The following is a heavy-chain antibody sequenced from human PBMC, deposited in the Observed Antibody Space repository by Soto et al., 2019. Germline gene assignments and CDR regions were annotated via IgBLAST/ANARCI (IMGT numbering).Heavy chain of an antibody. V-gene: IGHV1-69*01. D-gene: IGHD2-2*01. CDR2: LIPVFGTS. CDR3: ARAVRTGFYGIHV. J-gene: IGHJ6*02. CDR1: GDSFSNYA. Sequence: QVQLVQSGAEVKKPGSSVKVSCRASGDSFSNYAVNWLRQAPGRGLEWMGGLIPVFGTSNYAEKFQGRLTITADESTSTAYMELRSLTSEDTAVYYCARAVRTGFYGIHVWGQGTTVSVSS.